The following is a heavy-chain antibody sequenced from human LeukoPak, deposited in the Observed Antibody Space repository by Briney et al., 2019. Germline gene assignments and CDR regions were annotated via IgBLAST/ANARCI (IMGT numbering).Heavy chain of an antibody. D-gene: IGHD2-15*01. Sequence: SETLSLTCAVYGGSFSGYYWSLIRQPPGKGLEWIGEINHSGSTNYNPSLKSRVTISVDTSKNQFSLKLSSVTAADTAVYYCARKGEAVVVVAATSDYYFDYWGQGTLVTVSS. CDR3: ARKGEAVVVVAATSDYYFDY. CDR1: GGSFSGYY. V-gene: IGHV4-34*01. J-gene: IGHJ4*02. CDR2: INHSGST.